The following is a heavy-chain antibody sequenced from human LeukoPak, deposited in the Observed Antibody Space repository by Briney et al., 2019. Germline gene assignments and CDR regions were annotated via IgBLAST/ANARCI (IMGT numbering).Heavy chain of an antibody. CDR1: GGSFEHYF. CDR3: ASHRRSHGSEY. CDR2: VYYSGST. Sequence: SETLSLTCTVSGGSFEHYFWSWIRQPPGKGQEWIGYVYYSGSTDYSPSLKSRLTISADTSKIQFSLKLTSVTAADTAVYYCASHRRSHGSEYWGQGTLVTVSS. J-gene: IGHJ4*02. V-gene: IGHV4-59*01. D-gene: IGHD3-10*01.